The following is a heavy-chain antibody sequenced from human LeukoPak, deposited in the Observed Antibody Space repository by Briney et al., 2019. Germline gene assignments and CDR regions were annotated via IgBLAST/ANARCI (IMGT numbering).Heavy chain of an antibody. Sequence: GGCLRLSCAASVFTFSNYYMSWVRQAPWKGLEWVSTISGSGGNTFYADSGKGRFTISRDNSKNTLYLQMNSLRAEDTAVYYCAKTPLLVRQFDYWGQGTLVTVSS. V-gene: IGHV3-23*01. D-gene: IGHD2-2*01. CDR3: AKTPLLVRQFDY. CDR2: ISGSGGNT. CDR1: VFTFSNYY. J-gene: IGHJ4*02.